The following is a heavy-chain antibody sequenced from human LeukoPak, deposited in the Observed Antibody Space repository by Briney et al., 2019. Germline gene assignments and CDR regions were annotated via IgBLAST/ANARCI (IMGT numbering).Heavy chain of an antibody. Sequence: SLRLSCAASGFTFSSFGMHWVRQAPGKGLEWVAVIWSDGTNKYYRDSVKGRFTISRDNSQNSLYLQMNTLRAEDTAVYYCARDNYGDYTIDYWGQGTLVTVSS. CDR2: IWSDGTNK. V-gene: IGHV3-33*01. J-gene: IGHJ4*02. D-gene: IGHD4-17*01. CDR3: ARDNYGDYTIDY. CDR1: GFTFSSFG.